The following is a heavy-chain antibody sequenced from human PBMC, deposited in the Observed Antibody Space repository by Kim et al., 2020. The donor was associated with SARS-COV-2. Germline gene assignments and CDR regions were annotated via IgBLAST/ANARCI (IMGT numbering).Heavy chain of an antibody. D-gene: IGHD7-27*01. Sequence: SETLSLTCAVYGGSFSGYYWSWIRQPPGKGLEWIGEINHSGSTNYNLSLKSRVTISVDTSKNQFSLKLSSVTAADTAVYYCARGLWGGPYGYWGQGTRVT. CDR2: INHSGST. CDR1: GGSFSGYY. J-gene: IGHJ4*02. CDR3: ARGLWGGPYGY. V-gene: IGHV4-34*01.